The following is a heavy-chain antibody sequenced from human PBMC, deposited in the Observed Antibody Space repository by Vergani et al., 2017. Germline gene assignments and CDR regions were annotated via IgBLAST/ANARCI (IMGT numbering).Heavy chain of an antibody. CDR3: ARGNRLLWFGEPRMGMDV. D-gene: IGHD3-10*01. V-gene: IGHV4-34*01. Sequence: QVQLQQLGAGLLKPSETLSLTCAVYGGSFSGYYWSWIRQPPGKGLEWIGEINHSGSTNYNPSLKSRVTISVDTSKNQFSLKLSSVTAADTAVYYCARGNRLLWFGEPRMGMDVWGQGTTVTVSS. J-gene: IGHJ6*02. CDR2: INHSGST. CDR1: GGSFSGYY.